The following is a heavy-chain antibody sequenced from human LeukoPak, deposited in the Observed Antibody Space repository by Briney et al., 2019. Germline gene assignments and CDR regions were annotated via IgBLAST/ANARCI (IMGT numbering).Heavy chain of an antibody. V-gene: IGHV1-8*01. Sequence: ASVKVSCKASGYTFTSYDINWVRQATGQGLEWMGWMNPNSGNTGYAQKFQGGVTMTRNTSISTAYMELSSLRSEDTAVYYCARGVGYDFWSGYYPYYYYYGMDVWGQGTTVTVSS. CDR1: GYTFTSYD. CDR2: MNPNSGNT. J-gene: IGHJ6*02. CDR3: ARGVGYDFWSGYYPYYYYYGMDV. D-gene: IGHD3-3*01.